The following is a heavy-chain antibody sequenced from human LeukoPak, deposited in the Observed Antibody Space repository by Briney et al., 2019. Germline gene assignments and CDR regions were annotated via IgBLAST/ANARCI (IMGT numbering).Heavy chain of an antibody. CDR2: ISSSGSDT. V-gene: IGHV3-48*03. CDR3: VTGNYRTFYYYYMDV. Sequence: PGGSLRLSCAASGFTFGTYEMNWVRQAPGRGLEWVSFISSSGSDTYYADSVRGRFATSRDNAKDSLYLQMNSLRAEDTAVYYCVTGNYRTFYYYYMDVWGKGTTVVVSS. J-gene: IGHJ6*03. D-gene: IGHD1-7*01. CDR1: GFTFGTYE.